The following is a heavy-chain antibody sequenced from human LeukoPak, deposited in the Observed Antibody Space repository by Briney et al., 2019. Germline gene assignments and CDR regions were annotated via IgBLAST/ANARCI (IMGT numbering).Heavy chain of an antibody. Sequence: SETLSLTCTLSGDSISSYYWSCIRHPPGKGPECSGHIYYSGSTNYNPSLESRVTISVDTSKNQFSLKLSSVTAAETAVYYCARERHGYHFGYWGQGTLVTVSS. CDR2: IYYSGST. CDR3: ARERHGYHFGY. V-gene: IGHV4-59*13. J-gene: IGHJ4*02. CDR1: GDSISSYY. D-gene: IGHD5-24*01.